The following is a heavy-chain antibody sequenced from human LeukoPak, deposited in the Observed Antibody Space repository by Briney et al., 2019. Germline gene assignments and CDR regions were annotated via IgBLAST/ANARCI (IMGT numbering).Heavy chain of an antibody. J-gene: IGHJ6*03. V-gene: IGHV4-34*01. Sequence: PSETLSLTCAVYGGSFSGYYWSWIRQPPGKGLEWIGEINHSGSTNYNPSLKSRVTISVDTSKNQFSLKLSSVTAADTAVYYCARGGVHCSSTSCYIAYYYYYYMDVWGKETTVTASS. CDR1: GGSFSGYY. CDR2: INHSGST. D-gene: IGHD2-2*02. CDR3: ARGGVHCSSTSCYIAYYYYYYMDV.